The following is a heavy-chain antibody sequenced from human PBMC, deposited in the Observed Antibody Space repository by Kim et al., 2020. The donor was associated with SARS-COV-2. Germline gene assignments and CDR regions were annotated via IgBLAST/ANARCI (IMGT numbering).Heavy chain of an antibody. Sequence: GGSLRLSCAASGFTFSSYAMSWVRQAPGKGLEWVSAISGSGGSTYYADSVKGRFTISRDNSKNTLYLQMNSLRAEDTAVYYCAKDLLVRGADYYYYGMDVWGQGTTVTVSS. CDR2: ISGSGGST. CDR3: AKDLLVRGADYYYYGMDV. CDR1: GFTFSSYA. J-gene: IGHJ6*02. D-gene: IGHD3-10*01. V-gene: IGHV3-23*01.